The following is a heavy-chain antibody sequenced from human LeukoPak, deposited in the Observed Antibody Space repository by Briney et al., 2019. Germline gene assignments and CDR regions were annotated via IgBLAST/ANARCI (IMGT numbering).Heavy chain of an antibody. CDR3: ARDVHCSSTTCSYYFDY. CDR1: GYTFTGYY. J-gene: IGHJ4*02. CDR2: INPNSGGT. D-gene: IGHD2-2*01. V-gene: IGHV1-2*02. Sequence: ASVKVSCKASGYTFTGYYMHWVRQAPGQGLEWMGWINPNSGGTNYAQKFQGRVTMTRDTSISTAYMELSRLRSEDTAVYYCARDVHCSSTTCSYYFDYWGQGTLVTVSS.